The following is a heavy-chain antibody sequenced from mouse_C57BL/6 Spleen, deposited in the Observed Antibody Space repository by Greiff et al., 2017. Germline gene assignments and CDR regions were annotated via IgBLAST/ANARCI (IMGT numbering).Heavy chain of an antibody. CDR2: IDPANGNT. Sequence: VQLQQSVAELVRPGASVKLSCTASGFNFKNSYMHWVKQRPEQGLEWIGRIDPANGNTKYDPKFQGKATMTADTSSSTAYLQLSSLTSEDTAIYYCAGVGHYAMEDWGKGTTVTVSA. J-gene: IGHJ4*01. V-gene: IGHV14-3*01. CDR3: AGVGHYAMED. D-gene: IGHD1-1*01. CDR1: GFNFKNSY.